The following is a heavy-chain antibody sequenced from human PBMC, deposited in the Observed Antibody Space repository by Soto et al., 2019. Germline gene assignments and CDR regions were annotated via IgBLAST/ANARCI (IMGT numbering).Heavy chain of an antibody. J-gene: IGHJ6*02. CDR2: ISAYNGNT. D-gene: IGHD3-9*01. V-gene: IGHV1-18*01. CDR3: ARDLGAIYDILTGYGMDV. Sequence: ASVKVSCKASGYTFSSYGLSWVRQAPGQGLEWMGWISAYNGNTNCAQKLQGRVTMTTDTSTSTAYMELRSLRSDDTAVYYCARDLGAIYDILTGYGMDVWGQGTTVTSP. CDR1: GYTFSSYG.